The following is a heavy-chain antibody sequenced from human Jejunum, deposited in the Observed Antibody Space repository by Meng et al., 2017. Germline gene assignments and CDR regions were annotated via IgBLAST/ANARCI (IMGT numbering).Heavy chain of an antibody. CDR2: IWNDGSNK. CDR3: ARAMSESTIAVAGTRGALDI. D-gene: IGHD6-19*01. CDR1: GFTFSTYA. Sequence: GGSLRLSCAASGFTFSTYAMHWVRQAPGKGLDWLAVIWNDGSNKYYAETAQGRFTISRDNSKNTLFLQMSSLRVEDTAVYYCARAMSESTIAVAGTRGALDIWGQGTMVTVSS. V-gene: IGHV3-33*02. J-gene: IGHJ3*02.